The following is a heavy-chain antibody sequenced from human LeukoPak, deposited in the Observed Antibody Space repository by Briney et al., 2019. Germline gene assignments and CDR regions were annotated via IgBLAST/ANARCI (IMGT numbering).Heavy chain of an antibody. CDR1: GFTFSSYS. V-gene: IGHV3-48*01. D-gene: IGHD2-2*02. Sequence: GGSLRLSCAASGFTFSSYSMNWVRQAPGKGLEWVSYISSSSSTIYYADSVKGRFTISRDNAKNSLYLQMNSLRAEDTAVYYCARVLTAAAISYWGQGTLVTVSS. CDR2: ISSSSSTI. CDR3: ARVLTAAAISY. J-gene: IGHJ4*02.